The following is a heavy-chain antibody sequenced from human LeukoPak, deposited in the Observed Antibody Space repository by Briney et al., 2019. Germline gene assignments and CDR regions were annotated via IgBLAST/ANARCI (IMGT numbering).Heavy chain of an antibody. Sequence: SQTLSLTRAISGDSVPSNSAAWTWIRQSPSRGLEWLGRTYYRSKWSKDDAGSVKCRITINYDTSKNQFSLQLESVTPEDTAVYYCAREVDYVGHSAEFDSWGQGTLVTVSS. J-gene: IGHJ4*02. CDR3: AREVDYVGHSAEFDS. CDR2: TYYRSKWSK. D-gene: IGHD4-23*01. V-gene: IGHV6-1*01. CDR1: GDSVPSNSAA.